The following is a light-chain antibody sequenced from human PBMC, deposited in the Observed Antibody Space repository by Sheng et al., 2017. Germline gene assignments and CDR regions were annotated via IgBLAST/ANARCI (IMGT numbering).Light chain of an antibody. V-gene: IGKV3-11*01. CDR2: DAT. CDR1: QSVSSSY. Sequence: EIVLTQSPGTLSLSPGERATLSCRASQSVSSSYLAWYQQKPGQAPRLLVYDATNRATGIPARFSGSGSGTEFTLTISSLEPEDFAVYYCQQRNNNGPPTVTFGQGTRLETK. CDR3: QQRNNNGPPTVT. J-gene: IGKJ5*01.